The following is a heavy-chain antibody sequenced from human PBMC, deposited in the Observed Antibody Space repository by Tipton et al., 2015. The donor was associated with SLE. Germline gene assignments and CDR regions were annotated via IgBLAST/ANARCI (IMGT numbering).Heavy chain of an antibody. D-gene: IGHD4-17*01. CDR2: ITPFNGDT. J-gene: IGHJ3*01. CDR1: GYTFTYRY. CDR3: ATRASYGDFDV. Sequence: QVQLVQSGAEMKKAGSSVKVSCKASGYTFTYRYVHWVRQAPGQALECMGWITPFNGDTKHAQKFQDRVTITRDKSMNTAYMELSSLRFEDTAIYYCATRASYGDFDVWGQGTMVTVSS. V-gene: IGHV1-45*02.